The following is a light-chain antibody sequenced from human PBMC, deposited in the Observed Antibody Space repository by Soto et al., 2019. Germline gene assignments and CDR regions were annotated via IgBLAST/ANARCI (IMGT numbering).Light chain of an antibody. Sequence: DIVMTQSPLSLPVTPGEPASISCRSSQSLLHSNGYNYLDWYLQKPGQSPQLLIYLGSNRASGVADRFSGGGSGTDFTLKISRVEAEDVGMYYCMQALQTPFTFGPGTKVHIK. CDR2: LGS. J-gene: IGKJ3*01. CDR3: MQALQTPFT. CDR1: QSLLHSNGYNY. V-gene: IGKV2-28*01.